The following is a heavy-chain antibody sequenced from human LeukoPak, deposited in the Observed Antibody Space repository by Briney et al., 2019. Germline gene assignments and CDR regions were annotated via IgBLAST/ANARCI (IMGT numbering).Heavy chain of an antibody. CDR3: ARGIAVAGTGVYYYYGMDV. CDR2: ISYDGSNK. CDR1: GFTFSSYT. D-gene: IGHD6-19*01. J-gene: IGHJ6*02. Sequence: GRSLRLSCAASGFTFSSYTMHWVRQAPGKGLEWVAVISYDGSNKYYADSVKGRFTISRDNSKNTLYLQMNSLRAEDTAVYYCARGIAVAGTGVYYYYGMDVWGQGTTVTVSS. V-gene: IGHV3-30*04.